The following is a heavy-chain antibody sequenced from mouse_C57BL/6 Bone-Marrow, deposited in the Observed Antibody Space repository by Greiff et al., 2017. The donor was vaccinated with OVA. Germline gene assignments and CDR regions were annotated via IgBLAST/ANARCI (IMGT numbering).Heavy chain of an antibody. Sequence: EVKLVESGGDLVKPGGSLKLSCAASGFTFSSYGMSWVRQTPDKRLEWVATISSGGSYTYYPDCVKGRFTISRDNAKNTLYLQMSSLKSEDTATYYWARLPGDYFDYWGQGTTLTVSS. CDR1: GFTFSSYG. V-gene: IGHV5-6*01. CDR3: ARLPGDYFDY. CDR2: ISSGGSYT. D-gene: IGHD1-1*01. J-gene: IGHJ2*01.